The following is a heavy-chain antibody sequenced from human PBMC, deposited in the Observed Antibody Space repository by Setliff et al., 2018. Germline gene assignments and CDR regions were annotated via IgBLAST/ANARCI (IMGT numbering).Heavy chain of an antibody. CDR2: INHSGST. CDR3: ARAAGSRKYNFWSGYQP. CDR1: GGSFSGYY. D-gene: IGHD3-3*01. J-gene: IGHJ4*02. V-gene: IGHV4-34*01. Sequence: SLTCAVYGGSFSGYYWSWIRQPPGKGLEWIGEINHSGSTNYNPSLKSRVTISVDTSKKQFSLKLSSVTAADTAVYYCARAAGSRKYNFWSGYQPWGQGTLVTVSS.